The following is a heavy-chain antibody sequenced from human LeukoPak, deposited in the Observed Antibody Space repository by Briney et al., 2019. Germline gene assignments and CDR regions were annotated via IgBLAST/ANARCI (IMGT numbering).Heavy chain of an antibody. V-gene: IGHV4-4*07. CDR1: GGSISSYN. CDR3: AATGPTLLWFGEEYYYGMDV. D-gene: IGHD3-10*01. CDR2: IYTSGST. J-gene: IGHJ6*02. Sequence: SETLSLTCTVPGGSISSYNWSWIRQPPGKGLEWSGRIYTSGSTNYNPSLKSRVTMSVDTYKNQFSLKLSSGTAADTAVYYCAATGPTLLWFGEEYYYGMDVWGQGTTVTVSS.